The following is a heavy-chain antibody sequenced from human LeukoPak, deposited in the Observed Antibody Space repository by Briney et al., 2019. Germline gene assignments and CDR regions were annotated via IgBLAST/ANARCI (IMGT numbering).Heavy chain of an antibody. V-gene: IGHV5-51*01. CDR3: TRGCSGGSCSRDAMDV. CDR2: IFPIDSET. J-gene: IGHJ6*02. D-gene: IGHD2-15*01. Sequence: GESLKISCRASGYSFSSDWIAWVRQMPGKGLEWMGIIFPIDSETTYSPSFQGQVTISADKSISTAYLQWSSLMASDTAMYYCTRGCSGGSCSRDAMDVWGQGTMVTVSS. CDR1: GYSFSSDW.